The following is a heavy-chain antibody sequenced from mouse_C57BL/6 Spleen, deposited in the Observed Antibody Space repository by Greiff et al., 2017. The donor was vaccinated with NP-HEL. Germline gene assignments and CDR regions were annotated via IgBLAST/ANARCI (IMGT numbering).Heavy chain of an antibody. CDR3: ASHEGPDYYGYYFDY. D-gene: IGHD1-1*01. J-gene: IGHJ2*01. CDR2: FYPGSGSI. Sequence: VQLQQSGAELVKPGASVKLSCKASGYTFTEYTIHWVKQRSGQGLEWIGWFYPGSGSIKYNEKFKDKATLTADKSSSTVYMELSRLTSEDSAVYVCASHEGPDYYGYYFDYWGQGTTLTVSS. CDR1: GYTFTEYT. V-gene: IGHV1-62-2*01.